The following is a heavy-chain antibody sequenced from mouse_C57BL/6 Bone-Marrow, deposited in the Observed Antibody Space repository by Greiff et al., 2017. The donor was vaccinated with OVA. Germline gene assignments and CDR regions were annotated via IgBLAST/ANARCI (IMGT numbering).Heavy chain of an antibody. J-gene: IGHJ4*01. CDR3: ARNWDDGYYLYYYAMDY. Sequence: QVQLQQSGPGLVQPSQSLSITCTVSGFSLTSYGVHWVRQSPGKGLEWLGVIWSGGSTDYNAAFISRLSISKDNSKSQVFFKMNSLQADDTAIYYWARNWDDGYYLYYYAMDYWGQGTSVTVSS. V-gene: IGHV2-2*01. D-gene: IGHD2-3*01. CDR2: IWSGGST. CDR1: GFSLTSYG.